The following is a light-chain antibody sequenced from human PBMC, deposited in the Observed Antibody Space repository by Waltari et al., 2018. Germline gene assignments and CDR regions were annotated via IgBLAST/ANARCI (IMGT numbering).Light chain of an antibody. CDR2: DTT. J-gene: IGKJ2*01. CDR3: QQYYDTPFT. Sequence: DIQMTQSPSALSASVGDRVTISCRTSQSIDSNLAWYQQSPGKAPKLLIHDTTSLQSGIPSRFSGSGSGTDFTLTFSGLQPEDSATYYCQQYYDTPFTFGQGTKVEIK. V-gene: IGKV1-NL1*01. CDR1: QSIDSN.